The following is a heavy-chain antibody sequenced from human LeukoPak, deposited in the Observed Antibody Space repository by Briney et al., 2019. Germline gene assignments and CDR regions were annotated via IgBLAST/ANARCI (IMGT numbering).Heavy chain of an antibody. V-gene: IGHV3-33*08. CDR2: IWYDGSNR. J-gene: IGHJ4*02. CDR1: GFIFSSYN. D-gene: IGHD1-26*01. CDR3: AREARQWELVTPPFDY. Sequence: GGSLRLSCAASGFIFSSYNMHWVRQAPGKGLEWVAVIWYDGSNRYYADSVKGRFTISRDNSKNTLYLQMNSLRAEDTAVYYCAREARQWELVTPPFDYWGQGTLVTVSS.